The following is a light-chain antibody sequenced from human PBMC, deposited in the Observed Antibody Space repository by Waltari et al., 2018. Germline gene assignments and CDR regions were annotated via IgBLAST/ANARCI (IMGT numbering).Light chain of an antibody. CDR1: SLDVGGYHF. CDR3: SSYTSATIYV. J-gene: IGLJ1*01. CDR2: DVT. V-gene: IGLV2-14*03. Sequence: QSSLTQPSSVSGSPGQSITISCTGTSLDVGGYHFVSWYQKHPGKAPKLIIYDVTKRPSGVSNRFSGSKSGNTASLTISGLQTEDEADYYCSSYTSATIYVFGIGTKVVVL.